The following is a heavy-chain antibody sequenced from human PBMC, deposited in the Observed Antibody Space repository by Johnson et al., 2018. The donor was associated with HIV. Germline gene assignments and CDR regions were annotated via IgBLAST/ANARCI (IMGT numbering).Heavy chain of an antibody. CDR1: GFTFSSYG. V-gene: IGHV3-NL1*01. CDR3: AREWGNAFDL. CDR2: VYSAGIT. D-gene: IGHD3-16*01. J-gene: IGHJ3*01. Sequence: QVQVVESGGGVVQPGGSLRLSCAASGFTFSSYGMHWVRQAPGKGLEGVAVVYSAGITFYADSVKGRFTISRDKFKNTLYLQMNSLRAEDTALYYCAREWGNAFDLWGQGTRVTVSS.